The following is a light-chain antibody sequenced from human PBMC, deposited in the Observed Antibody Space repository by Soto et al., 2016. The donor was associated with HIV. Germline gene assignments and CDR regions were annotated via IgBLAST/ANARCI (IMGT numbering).Light chain of an antibody. CDR2: DDR. CDR3: QVWDSRSDPWV. J-gene: IGLJ3*02. Sequence: SYELTQPPSVSVAPGKTARITCGGINIGSKSVHWYQQKPGQAPVLVVYDDRDRPSGIPERFSGSNSGNTATLTINRVEAEDEADFYCQVWDSRSDPWVFGGGTKLTVL. CDR1: NIGSKS. V-gene: IGLV3-21*03.